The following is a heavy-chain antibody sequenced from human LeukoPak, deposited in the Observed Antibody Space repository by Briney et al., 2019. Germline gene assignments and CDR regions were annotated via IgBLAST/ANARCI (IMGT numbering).Heavy chain of an antibody. D-gene: IGHD3-22*01. CDR1: GCTFTNFG. V-gene: IGHV1-18*01. Sequence: ASVKVSCKASGCTFTNFGVSWVRQAAGQGLEWMGWISPYNGNTYSAQKFQGRVTMTTDTPTNTAYMDLRSLRSDDTAMYYCARDAILSYYSDGSAYHGFDFWGQGTLVTVSS. CDR2: ISPYNGNT. CDR3: ARDAILSYYSDGSAYHGFDF. J-gene: IGHJ4*02.